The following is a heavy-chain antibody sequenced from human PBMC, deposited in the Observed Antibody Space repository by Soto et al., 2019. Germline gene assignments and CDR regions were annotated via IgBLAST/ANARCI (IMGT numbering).Heavy chain of an antibody. Sequence: SLTCAVSGYSISSGYYWGWIRQPPGKGLEWIGSIYHSGSTYYNPSLKSRVTISVDTSKNQFSLKLSSVTAADTAVYYCAGGTIAAAGIVFDPWGQGTLVTVSS. V-gene: IGHV4-38-2*01. D-gene: IGHD6-13*01. CDR3: AGGTIAAAGIVFDP. J-gene: IGHJ5*02. CDR2: IYHSGST. CDR1: GYSISSGYY.